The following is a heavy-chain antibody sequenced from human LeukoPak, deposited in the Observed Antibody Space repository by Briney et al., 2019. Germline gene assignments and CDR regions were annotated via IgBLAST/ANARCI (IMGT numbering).Heavy chain of an antibody. CDR1: GFTFSSNS. V-gene: IGHV3-21*01. D-gene: IGHD1-26*01. J-gene: IGHJ4*02. CDR2: ISSTSDYI. CDR3: AKGGGPYSGTFSDC. Sequence: SGGSLRPSCAASGFTFSSNSMNWVRQAPGKWLEWVSSISSTSDYIYYADSVKGRFTISRDNAKNPLYLQMSSLRGEDTAVYYCAKGGGPYSGTFSDCWGQGTLVTVSS.